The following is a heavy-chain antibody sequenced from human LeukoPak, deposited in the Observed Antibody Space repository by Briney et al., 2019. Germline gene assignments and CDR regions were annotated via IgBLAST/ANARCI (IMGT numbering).Heavy chain of an antibody. V-gene: IGHV4-59*01. J-gene: IGHJ6*02. CDR1: GGSISPYY. Sequence: PSETLSLTCSISGGSISPYYWSWIRQPPGKGLEWIGCVYYSGTTYYNPSLKSRVTISVDTSKNQFSLKLHSVTASDTALYYCARDGGTYGMDVWGQGTTVTVSS. D-gene: IGHD3-16*01. CDR2: VYYSGTT. CDR3: ARDGGTYGMDV.